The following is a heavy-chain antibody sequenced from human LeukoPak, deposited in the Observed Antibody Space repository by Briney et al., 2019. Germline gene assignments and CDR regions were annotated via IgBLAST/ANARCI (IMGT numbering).Heavy chain of an antibody. J-gene: IGHJ4*02. D-gene: IGHD1-26*01. V-gene: IGHV1-69*05. CDR2: IIPIFGTA. Sequence: SVKVSCKASGGTFSSYAISWVRQAPGQGLEWMGGIIPIFGTANYAQKFQGRVTITTDESTSTAYMELSSLRSEDTAVYYCATGGRIVGAYFDYWGQGTLVTVSS. CDR3: ATGGRIVGAYFDY. CDR1: GGTFSSYA.